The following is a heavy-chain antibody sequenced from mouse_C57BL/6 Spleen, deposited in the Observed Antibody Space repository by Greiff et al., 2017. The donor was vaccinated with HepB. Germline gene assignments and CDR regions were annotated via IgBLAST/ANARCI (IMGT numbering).Heavy chain of an antibody. CDR2: FYPGSGSI. CDR1: GYTFTEYT. CDR3: ARHERKDYYGSSYDYAMDY. D-gene: IGHD1-1*01. Sequence: QVHVKQSGAELVKPGASVKLSCKASGYTFTEYTIHWVKQRSGQGLEWIGWFYPGSGSIKYNEKFKDKATLTADKSSSTVYMELSRLTSEDSAVYFCARHERKDYYGSSYDYAMDYWGQGTSVTVSS. V-gene: IGHV1-62-2*01. J-gene: IGHJ4*01.